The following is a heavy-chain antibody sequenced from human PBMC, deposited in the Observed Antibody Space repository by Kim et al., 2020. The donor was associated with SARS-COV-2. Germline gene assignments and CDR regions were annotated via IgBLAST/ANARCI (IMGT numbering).Heavy chain of an antibody. J-gene: IGHJ4*02. V-gene: IGHV3-30*18. CDR1: GFTFSSYG. CDR2: ISYDGSNK. D-gene: IGHD6-19*01. Sequence: GGSLRLSCAASGFTFSSYGMHWVRQAPGKGLEWVAVISYDGSNKYYADSVKGRFTISRDNSKNTLYLQMNSLRAEDTAVYYCAKGGPTRWLDYYFDYWGQGTLVTVSS. CDR3: AKGGPTRWLDYYFDY.